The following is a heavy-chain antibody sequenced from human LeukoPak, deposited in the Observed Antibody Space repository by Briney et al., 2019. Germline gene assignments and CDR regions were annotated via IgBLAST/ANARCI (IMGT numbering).Heavy chain of an antibody. CDR3: ARERYSSGWNLFDY. J-gene: IGHJ4*02. D-gene: IGHD6-19*01. Sequence: ASVKVSCKASGYTFTSYDINWLRQATGQGLEWMGWMNPNSGNTGYAQKFQGRVTMTRNTSISTAYMELSSLRSEDTAVYYCARERYSSGWNLFDYWGQGTLVTVSS. CDR1: GYTFTSYD. CDR2: MNPNSGNT. V-gene: IGHV1-8*01.